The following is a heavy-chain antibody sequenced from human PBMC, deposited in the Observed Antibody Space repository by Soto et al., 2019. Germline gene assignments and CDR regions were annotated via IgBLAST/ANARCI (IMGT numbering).Heavy chain of an antibody. Sequence: AGGSLRLSGAASGFTFSSYAMSWVRQAPGKALEWVSAISGSGGSTYYADSVKGRFTISRDNSKNTLYLQMNSLRAEDTAVYYCAKDHLGYSSSTVYFDYWGQGTLVTVSS. J-gene: IGHJ4*02. CDR1: GFTFSSYA. D-gene: IGHD6-6*01. CDR2: ISGSGGST. CDR3: AKDHLGYSSSTVYFDY. V-gene: IGHV3-23*01.